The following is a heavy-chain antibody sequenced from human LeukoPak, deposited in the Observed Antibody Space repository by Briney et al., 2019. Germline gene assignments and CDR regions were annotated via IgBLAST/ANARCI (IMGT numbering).Heavy chain of an antibody. J-gene: IGHJ4*02. CDR2: IYSGGST. V-gene: IGHV3-66*01. CDR3: ARVGYYDSSGYYAS. Sequence: GGSLRLSCAASGFTVSSNYMSWVRQAPGKGLYWVSVIYSGGSTYYADSVKGGFTISRDNSKNTLYLQMNSLRAEDTAVYYCARVGYYDSSGYYASWGQGTLVTVSS. D-gene: IGHD3-22*01. CDR1: GFTVSSNY.